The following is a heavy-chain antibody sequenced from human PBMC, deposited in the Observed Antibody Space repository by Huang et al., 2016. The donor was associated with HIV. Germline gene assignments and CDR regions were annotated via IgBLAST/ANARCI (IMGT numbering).Heavy chain of an antibody. Sequence: QVQLVQSAAEVKKPGSSVKVSCEASGGTFSSYAISRVRQAPGQGLEWMGGIIPILGTTNDTQKLQGRVTITADESSSTAYMELRSLRSEDTAVYYCARASGRIQLPGGYFDLWGRGTLVTVSS. J-gene: IGHJ2*01. CDR1: GGTFSSYA. CDR3: ARASGRIQLPGGYFDL. CDR2: IIPILGTT. V-gene: IGHV1-69*01. D-gene: IGHD1-1*01.